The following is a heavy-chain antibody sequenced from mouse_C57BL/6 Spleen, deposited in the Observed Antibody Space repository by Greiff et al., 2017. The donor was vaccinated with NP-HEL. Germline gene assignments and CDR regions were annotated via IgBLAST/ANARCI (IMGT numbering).Heavy chain of an antibody. CDR2: IDPSDSYT. Sequence: QVQLQQPGAELVKPGASVKLSCKASGYTFTSYWMQWVKQRPGQGLEWIGEIDPSDSYTNYNQKFKGKATLTVDTSSSTAYMQLSSLTSEDSAVYYCARRLDGWGTGTTVTVSS. J-gene: IGHJ1*03. CDR1: GYTFTSYW. V-gene: IGHV1-50*01. CDR3: ARRLDG.